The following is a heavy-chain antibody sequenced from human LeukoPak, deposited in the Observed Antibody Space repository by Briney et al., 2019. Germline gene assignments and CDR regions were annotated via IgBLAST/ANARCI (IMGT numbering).Heavy chain of an antibody. V-gene: IGHV3-66*01. D-gene: IGHD3-22*01. CDR1: GFTVSSNY. CDR2: ICSGGST. J-gene: IGHJ3*02. CDR3: ARDYLHYDSSGYYLDI. Sequence: GGSLTLSCAASGFTVSSNYMSWVRQAPGKGLEWVSVICSGGSTYYADSVKGRFTISRDNSKNTLYLQMNSLRAEDTAVYYCARDYLHYDSSGYYLDIWGQGTMVTVSS.